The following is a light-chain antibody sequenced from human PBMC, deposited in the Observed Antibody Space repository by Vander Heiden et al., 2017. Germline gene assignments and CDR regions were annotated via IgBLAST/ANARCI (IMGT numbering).Light chain of an antibody. V-gene: IGKV2-28*01. J-gene: IGKJ1*01. CDR2: LGT. CDR3: MQAQRTPWT. Sequence: DLAMTQSPLSLHVTTGASASISCRSSQRLLQTNGYSHLEWYLQKPWQSPQLLISLGTILASGVPDRFTGNASGAYFILKISRGGADDAGVYVCMQAQRTPWTFGQGTKVEIK. CDR1: QRLLQTNGYSH.